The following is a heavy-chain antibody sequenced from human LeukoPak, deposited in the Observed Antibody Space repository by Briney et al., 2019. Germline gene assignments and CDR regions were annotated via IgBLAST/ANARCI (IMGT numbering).Heavy chain of an antibody. Sequence: AAVKVSCKASGGTFSSYAISWVRQAPGQGLEWMGRIIPIFGTANYAQKFQGRVTITTDESTSTAYMELSSLRSEDTAVYYCARAHPITGTKGFYFDYWGQGTLVTVSS. D-gene: IGHD1-7*01. J-gene: IGHJ4*02. CDR3: ARAHPITGTKGFYFDY. V-gene: IGHV1-69*05. CDR1: GGTFSSYA. CDR2: IIPIFGTA.